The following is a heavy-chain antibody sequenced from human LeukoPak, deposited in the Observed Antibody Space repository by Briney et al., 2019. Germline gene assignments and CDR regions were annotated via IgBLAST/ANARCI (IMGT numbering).Heavy chain of an antibody. D-gene: IGHD3-16*01. J-gene: IGHJ5*02. Sequence: PSETLSLTCAVSGGSIRNVYWSWIGQPPGKGLEWIAYINYSGSTNYNPSLESRVTISVDTSKNLFSLKFTSVTAADTAVYYCARHRPGERRFDPWGQGTLVTVSS. CDR2: INYSGST. CDR1: GGSIRNVY. V-gene: IGHV4-59*08. CDR3: ARHRPGERRFDP.